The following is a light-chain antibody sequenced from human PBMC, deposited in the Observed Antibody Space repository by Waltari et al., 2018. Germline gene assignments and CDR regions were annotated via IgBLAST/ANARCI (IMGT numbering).Light chain of an antibody. CDR3: QQYNNWYS. V-gene: IGKV3-15*01. J-gene: IGKJ2*03. Sequence: VMTQSPGTLSVSHGESATLSCRASLGVRSNLAWYQQKTGQAPRLLIYGASTRATGTPARFSGSGSGTEFTLTISSLQSEDVALYYCQQYNNWYSFGQGTKLEIK. CDR2: GAS. CDR1: LGVRSN.